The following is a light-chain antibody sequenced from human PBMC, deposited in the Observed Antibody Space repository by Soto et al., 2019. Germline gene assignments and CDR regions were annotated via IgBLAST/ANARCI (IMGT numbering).Light chain of an antibody. V-gene: IGKV3-15*01. CDR3: QQYNNWPRT. CDR1: QSVSSN. Sequence: EIVMTQSPATLSVSPGERTTLSCRASQSVSSNLAWYQQKPGQAPRLLISGASTRATAIPARFSGSGSGTEFTLAISSLQSEDFAVYYCQQYNNWPRTFGQETKVEIK. J-gene: IGKJ1*01. CDR2: GAS.